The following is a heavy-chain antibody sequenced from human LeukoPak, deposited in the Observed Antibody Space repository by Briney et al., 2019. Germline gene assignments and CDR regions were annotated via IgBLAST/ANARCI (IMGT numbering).Heavy chain of an antibody. CDR3: ARGEGLGFDP. J-gene: IGHJ5*02. V-gene: IGHV4-59*01. Sequence: KPSETLSLTCTVSGGSISSYYWSWIRQPPGKGLEWIGYIYYSGGTNYNPSLKSRVTISVDTSKNQFSLKLTSLTAADTAVYYCARGEGLGFDPWGQGTLVTVSS. D-gene: IGHD3/OR15-3a*01. CDR2: IYYSGGT. CDR1: GGSISSYY.